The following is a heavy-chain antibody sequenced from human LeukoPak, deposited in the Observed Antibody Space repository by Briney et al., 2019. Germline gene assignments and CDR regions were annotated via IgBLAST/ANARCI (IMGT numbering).Heavy chain of an antibody. CDR3: ARDPSVVPAAVNWFDP. V-gene: IGHV3-21*01. J-gene: IGHJ5*02. CDR1: GFTFDSYG. Sequence: GGSLRLSCAASGFTFDSYGMSWVRQAPGRGLEWVSSISSSSGNTYYADSVKGRFTVSRDNAKNSLYLQMNSLRAEDTAVYYCARDPSVVPAAVNWFDPWGQGTLVTVSS. CDR2: ISSSSGNT. D-gene: IGHD2-2*01.